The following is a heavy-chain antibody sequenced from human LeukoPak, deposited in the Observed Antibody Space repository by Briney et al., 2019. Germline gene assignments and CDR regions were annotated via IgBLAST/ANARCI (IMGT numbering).Heavy chain of an antibody. CDR1: GGTFSSYA. D-gene: IGHD2-15*01. CDR3: ARHPGYCSGGSCLYYFDY. J-gene: IGHJ4*02. Sequence: SVKVSCKASGGTFSSYAISWVRQAPGQGLESMGGIIPIFGTANYAQKFQGRVTITADESTSTAYMELSSLRSEDTAVYYCARHPGYCSGGSCLYYFDYWGQGTLVTVSS. CDR2: IIPIFGTA. V-gene: IGHV1-69*01.